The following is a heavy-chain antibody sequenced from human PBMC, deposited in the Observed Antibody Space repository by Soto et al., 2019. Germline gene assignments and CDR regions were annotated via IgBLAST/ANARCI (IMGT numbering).Heavy chain of an antibody. V-gene: IGHV4-59*01. CDR2: IYYRGNT. Sequence: PSETLSLTCTVSSGSISSSYWTWIRQPPGRGLEWIGDIYYRGNTNYNPSLESRVTISIDTSKKQFSLKVTSVTAADTAVYYCGRYAGYVESWGQGTLVTVPS. J-gene: IGHJ5*02. CDR3: GRYAGYVES. D-gene: IGHD2-15*01. CDR1: SGSISSSY.